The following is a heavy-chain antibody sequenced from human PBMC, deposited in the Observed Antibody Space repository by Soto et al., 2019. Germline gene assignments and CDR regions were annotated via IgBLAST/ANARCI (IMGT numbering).Heavy chain of an antibody. CDR3: AKDGYYCSSTSCYGGYYFDY. D-gene: IGHD2-2*01. Sequence: GGSLRLSCAASGFTFSSYATSWVRQAPGKGLEWVSAISGSGGSTYYADSVKGRFTISRDNSKNTLYLQMNSLRAEDTAVYYCAKDGYYCSSTSCYGGYYFDYWGQGTLVTVSS. J-gene: IGHJ4*02. V-gene: IGHV3-23*01. CDR2: ISGSGGST. CDR1: GFTFSSYA.